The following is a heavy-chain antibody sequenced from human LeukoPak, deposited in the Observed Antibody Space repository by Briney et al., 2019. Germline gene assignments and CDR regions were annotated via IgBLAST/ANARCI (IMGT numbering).Heavy chain of an antibody. CDR3: ARDCSSVSCSFDY. Sequence: SGTLSLTCDVSGDSNDDINTCCWWTWVRQSPGKGLEWIGEIYHSGSTNYNPSLKSRVTISVDTSKNQFSLKLSSVTAADTAVYYCARDCSSVSCSFDYWGQGTLVTVSS. CDR2: IYHSGST. D-gene: IGHD2-2*01. CDR1: GDSNDDINTCCW. J-gene: IGHJ4*02. V-gene: IGHV4-4*02.